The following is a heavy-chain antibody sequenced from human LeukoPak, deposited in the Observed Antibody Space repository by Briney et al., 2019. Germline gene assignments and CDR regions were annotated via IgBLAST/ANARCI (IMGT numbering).Heavy chain of an antibody. V-gene: IGHV3-53*01. CDR3: AKDRVAMIGYYFDY. J-gene: IGHJ4*02. Sequence: GGSLRLSCAASGFSVSNNYMNWVRQSPGKGLEWVSVIFGGGDTYYADSVKGRFTISRDDSKNTLYLQMSSLRAEDTAVYYCAKDRVAMIGYYFDYWGQGTLVSVSS. D-gene: IGHD2-2*01. CDR2: IFGGGDT. CDR1: GFSVSNNY.